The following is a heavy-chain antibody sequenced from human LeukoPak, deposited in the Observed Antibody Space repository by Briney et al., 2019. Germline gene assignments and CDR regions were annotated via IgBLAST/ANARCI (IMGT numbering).Heavy chain of an antibody. Sequence: GGSPRLSCAASGISFSNYWMTWIRQAPEKGLQWVANIKEDGSDKNYADSVKGRFTISRDNAKNLLYLQMNSLRAEDTAVYYCARWTDWYFDLWGRGTLVTVSS. J-gene: IGHJ2*01. CDR3: ARWTDWYFDL. D-gene: IGHD3/OR15-3a*01. CDR2: IKEDGSDK. CDR1: GISFSNYW. V-gene: IGHV3-7*01.